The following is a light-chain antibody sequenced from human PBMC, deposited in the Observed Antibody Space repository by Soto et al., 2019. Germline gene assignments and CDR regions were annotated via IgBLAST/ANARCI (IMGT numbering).Light chain of an antibody. CDR1: QSVSSIY. Sequence: EIVLTQSPGTLSLSPGERATLSCRASQSVSSIYLAWYQQKAGQAPRLLMYGASRRATGIPDRFSGSGSGTDFTLTISRLEPEDFAVYYCQQYGGSPQTFGHGTKVAIK. CDR3: QQYGGSPQT. CDR2: GAS. V-gene: IGKV3-20*01. J-gene: IGKJ1*01.